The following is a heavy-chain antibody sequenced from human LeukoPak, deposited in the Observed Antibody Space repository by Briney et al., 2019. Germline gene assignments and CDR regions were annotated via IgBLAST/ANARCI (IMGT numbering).Heavy chain of an antibody. Sequence: SETLSLTCTVSGGSISSGSYYWNWIQQPAGRGLEWIGRIYTGGSTNSNPSLKSRVTMSVDTSKNQFSLKLNSLTTADTAVYYCAREGSAAGWDYFDYWGQGTLVTVSS. D-gene: IGHD6-13*01. V-gene: IGHV4-61*02. CDR1: GGSISSGSYY. J-gene: IGHJ4*02. CDR2: IYTGGST. CDR3: AREGSAAGWDYFDY.